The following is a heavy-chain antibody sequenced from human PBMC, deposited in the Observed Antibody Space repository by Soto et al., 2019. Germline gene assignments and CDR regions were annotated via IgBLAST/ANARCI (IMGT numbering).Heavy chain of an antibody. CDR3: ACPRQDYGDRAYDY. CDR1: TYTFTTYL. V-gene: IGHV5-10-1*01. D-gene: IGHD2-21*02. Sequence: DSRKISCQGSTYTFTTYLITSVGQVPGLALDMLGRIDPRHFYTNYSPSFQVHFTISAAKSTNTASLEWHIQKASDSAIYYCACPRQDYGDRAYDYWGKGTLVTVS. J-gene: IGHJ4*02. CDR2: IDPRHFYT.